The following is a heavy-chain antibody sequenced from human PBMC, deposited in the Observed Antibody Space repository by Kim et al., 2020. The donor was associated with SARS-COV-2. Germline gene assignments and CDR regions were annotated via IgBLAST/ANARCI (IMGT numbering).Heavy chain of an antibody. Sequence: VKGRFTNSRDNSKNTLYLQMNSLRAEDTAVYYCARDADYSSSGRGGWFDPWGQGTLVTVSS. V-gene: IGHV3-30*01. J-gene: IGHJ5*02. D-gene: IGHD6-13*01. CDR3: ARDADYSSSGRGGWFDP.